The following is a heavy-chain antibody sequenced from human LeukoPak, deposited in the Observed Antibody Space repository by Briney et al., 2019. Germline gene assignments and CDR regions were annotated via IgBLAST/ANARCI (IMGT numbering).Heavy chain of an antibody. J-gene: IGHJ4*02. V-gene: IGHV4-39*01. CDR3: ARRSSSWYPNDY. D-gene: IGHD6-13*01. Sequence: SETLSLTCTVSGGSLSSSSYYWGWIRQPPGKGLEWIGSIYYSGSTYYNPSLKSRVTISVDTSKNQFSLKLSSVTAADTAVYYCARRSSSWYPNDYWGQGTLVTVSS. CDR2: IYYSGST. CDR1: GGSLSSSSYY.